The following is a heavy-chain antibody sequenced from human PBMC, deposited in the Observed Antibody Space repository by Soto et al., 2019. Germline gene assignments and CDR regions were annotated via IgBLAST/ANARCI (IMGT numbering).Heavy chain of an antibody. CDR2: INAGNGNT. V-gene: IGHV1-3*01. J-gene: IGHJ5*02. D-gene: IGHD4-17*01. CDR3: ARGLVGDYESDWFDP. CDR1: GYTFTSYA. Sequence: QVQLVQSGAEVKKPGASVKVSCKASGYTFTSYAMHWVRQAPGQRLEWMGWINAGNGNTKYSQKFQGRVTITRDTSASTAYMELSSLRSEDTAVYYCARGLVGDYESDWFDPWGQGTLVTVSS.